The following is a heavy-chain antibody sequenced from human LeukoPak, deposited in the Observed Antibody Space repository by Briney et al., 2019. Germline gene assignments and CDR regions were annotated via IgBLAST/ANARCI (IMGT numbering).Heavy chain of an antibody. J-gene: IGHJ3*02. D-gene: IGHD6-6*01. CDR3: ARRGSSFDAFDI. CDR1: GYSFTTYW. V-gene: IGHV5-51*01. CDR2: IYPGDSDT. Sequence: GESLKISCQASGYSFTTYWIAWVRQMPGKGLEWMGIIYPGDSDTRYSPSFQGQVTISSDKSISTAYLQWSGLKASDTAMYYCARRGSSFDAFDIWGQGTMVTVSS.